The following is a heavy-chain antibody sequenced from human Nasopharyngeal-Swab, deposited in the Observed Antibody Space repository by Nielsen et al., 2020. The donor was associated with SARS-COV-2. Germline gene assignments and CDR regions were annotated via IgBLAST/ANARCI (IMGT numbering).Heavy chain of an antibody. J-gene: IGHJ6*02. CDR2: ISYDGSNK. D-gene: IGHD5-18*01. CDR3: ARDAGGGYSYGWTYYYYGMDV. V-gene: IGHV3-30*04. Sequence: GESLKISCAASGSTFSSYAMHWVRQAPGKGLEWVAVISYDGSNKYYADSVKGRFTISRDNSKNTLYLQMNSLRAEDTAVYYCARDAGGGYSYGWTYYYYGMDVWGQGTTVTVSS. CDR1: GSTFSSYA.